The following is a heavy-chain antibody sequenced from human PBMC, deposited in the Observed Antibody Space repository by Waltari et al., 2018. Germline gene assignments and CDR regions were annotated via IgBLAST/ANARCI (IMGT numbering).Heavy chain of an antibody. CDR1: GFTFSSYA. V-gene: IGHV3-30*16. Sequence: QVQLVESGGGVVQPGRSLRLSCAASGFTFSSYAMHWVRQAPGKGLEWVVVISYDGSNKYYADSVKGRFTISRDNSKNTLYLQMNSLRAEDTAVYYSLAWADAFDIWGQGTMVTVSS. D-gene: IGHD2-15*01. J-gene: IGHJ3*02. CDR3: LAWADAFDI. CDR2: ISYDGSNK.